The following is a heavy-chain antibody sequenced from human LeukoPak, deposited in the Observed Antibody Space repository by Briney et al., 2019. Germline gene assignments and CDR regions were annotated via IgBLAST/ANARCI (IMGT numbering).Heavy chain of an antibody. CDR1: GFTFSSYG. D-gene: IGHD5-24*01. J-gene: IGHJ4*02. Sequence: QPGRSLRLSCAASGFTFSSYGFHWVRQPPGKGLEWVAVIWSDGSYNYYADSVKGRFTISRDDSKNTLYLQMNSLRAEDTAVYYCARDFSLQLFDYWGQGTLVTVFS. V-gene: IGHV3-33*01. CDR2: IWSDGSYN. CDR3: ARDFSLQLFDY.